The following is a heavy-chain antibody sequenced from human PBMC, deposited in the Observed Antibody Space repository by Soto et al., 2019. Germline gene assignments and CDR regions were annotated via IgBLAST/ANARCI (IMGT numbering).Heavy chain of an antibody. Sequence: EVQLVESGGGLVKPGGSLRLSCAASGFTFSSYSMNWVRQAPGKGLEWVSSISSSSSYIYYADSVKGRFTISRDNAKKSLYLQMKSLRDDETAVYYCARVSQLELRVHLIYYYYYMDVWGKGTTVTVSS. D-gene: IGHD1-7*01. CDR3: ARVSQLELRVHLIYYYYYMDV. CDR1: GFTFSSYS. V-gene: IGHV3-21*01. J-gene: IGHJ6*03. CDR2: ISSSSSYI.